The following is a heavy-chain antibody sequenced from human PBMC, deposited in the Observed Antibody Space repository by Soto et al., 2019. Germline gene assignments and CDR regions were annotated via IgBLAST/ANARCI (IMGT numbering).Heavy chain of an antibody. CDR3: ARRYGPGFDY. Sequence: PPETLSLTCADSGGSISPYYCAWLRRPPGKGLEWFGYIYFGGTTTYNPSLKSRLIMSLDTSKNQFSLKLTSVAAADTAVYYCARRYGPGFDYWGQGTLVTVS. D-gene: IGHD4-17*01. J-gene: IGHJ4*02. V-gene: IGHV4-59*08. CDR1: GGSISPYY. CDR2: IYFGGTT.